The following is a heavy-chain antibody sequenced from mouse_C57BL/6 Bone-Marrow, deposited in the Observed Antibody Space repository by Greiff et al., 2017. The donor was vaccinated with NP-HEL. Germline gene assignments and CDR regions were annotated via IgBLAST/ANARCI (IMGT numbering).Heavy chain of an antibody. V-gene: IGHV1-80*01. Sequence: VQLQQSGAELVKPGASVKISCKASGYAFSSYWMNWVKARPGKGLEWFGQIYPGDGDTKYTGKFTGKATLTADKSSSTDYRQVSSLTSEDSAVYFCARGDYGSSRFGYAMDYWGQGTSVTVSS. CDR3: ARGDYGSSRFGYAMDY. CDR2: IYPGDGDT. D-gene: IGHD1-1*01. CDR1: GYAFSSYW. J-gene: IGHJ4*01.